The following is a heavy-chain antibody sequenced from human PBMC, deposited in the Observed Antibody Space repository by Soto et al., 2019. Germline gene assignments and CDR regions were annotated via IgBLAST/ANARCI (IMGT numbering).Heavy chain of an antibody. CDR1: GGSFSGYY. J-gene: IGHJ6*02. CDR2: INHSGST. CDR3: ARAGYDFWSGYYTYYYYYGMDV. V-gene: IGHV4-34*01. D-gene: IGHD3-3*01. Sequence: SETLSLTCAVYGGSFSGYYWSWIRQPPGKGLEWIGEINHSGSTNYNPSLKSRVTISVDTSKNQFSLKLSSVTAADTAVYYCARAGYDFWSGYYTYYYYYGMDVWGQGTTVTVSS.